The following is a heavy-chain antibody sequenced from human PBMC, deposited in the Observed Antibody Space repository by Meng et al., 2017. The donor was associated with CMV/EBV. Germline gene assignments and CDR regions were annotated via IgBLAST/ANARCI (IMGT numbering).Heavy chain of an antibody. Sequence: SSYAMSWVRQAPGKGLEWVSAISGSGGSTYYADSVKGRFTISRDNSKNTLYLQMNSLRAEDTAVYYCAKAAVVVPAAIERNPLWFGPWGQGTLVTVSS. D-gene: IGHD2-2*01. V-gene: IGHV3-23*01. J-gene: IGHJ5*02. CDR2: ISGSGGST. CDR1: SSYA. CDR3: AKAAVVVPAAIERNPLWFGP.